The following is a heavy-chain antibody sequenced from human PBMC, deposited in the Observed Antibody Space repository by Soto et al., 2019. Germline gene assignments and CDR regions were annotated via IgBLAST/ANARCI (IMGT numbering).Heavy chain of an antibody. CDR3: AVLLDTAMVIGIRAHYYYGMDV. V-gene: IGHV1-69*06. CDR1: GGTFSSYA. J-gene: IGHJ6*02. CDR2: IIPIFGTA. Sequence: SVKISCKASGGTFSSYAISWVRQAPGQGLEWMGGIIPIFGTANYAQKFQGRVTITADKSTSTAYMELSSLRSEDTAVYYCAVLLDTAMVIGIRAHYYYGMDVWGQETTVTVSS. D-gene: IGHD5-18*01.